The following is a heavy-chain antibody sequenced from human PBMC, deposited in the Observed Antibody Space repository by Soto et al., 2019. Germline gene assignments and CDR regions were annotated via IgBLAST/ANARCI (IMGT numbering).Heavy chain of an antibody. V-gene: IGHV4-59*08. CDR2: IYYSGST. CDR3: ARHGAAALDY. CDR1: GGSISSYY. Sequence: QVQLQESGPGLVKPSETLSLTCTVSGGSISSYYWSWIRQPPGKGLEWIGYIYYSGSTNYNPSLKGRVSISVDTSKNQFARKLSSVTAADTAGYYCARHGAAALDYWGQGTLVTVSS. J-gene: IGHJ4*02. D-gene: IGHD6-13*01.